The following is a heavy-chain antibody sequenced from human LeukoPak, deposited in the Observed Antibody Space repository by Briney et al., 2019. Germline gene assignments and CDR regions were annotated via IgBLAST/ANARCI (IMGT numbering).Heavy chain of an antibody. Sequence: SQTLSLTCAVSGVSTSSGGYSWSWIRQPPGKGLEWIGYIYYSGSTYCNPSLKSRVTISVDRSKNQVSLKLSSVTAADTAVYYCARAVRGVISAGYYFDYWGQGTLVTVSS. CDR2: IYYSGST. CDR3: ARAVRGVISAGYYFDY. D-gene: IGHD3-10*01. CDR1: GVSTSSGGYS. V-gene: IGHV4-30-2*01. J-gene: IGHJ4*02.